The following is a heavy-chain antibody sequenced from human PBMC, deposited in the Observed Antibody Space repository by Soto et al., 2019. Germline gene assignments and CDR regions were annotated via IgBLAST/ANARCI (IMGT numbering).Heavy chain of an antibody. V-gene: IGHV4-39*01. J-gene: IGHJ4*02. D-gene: IGHD1-26*01. Sequence: QLQLQESGPGLVKPSETLSLTCTVSGGSISSSSYYWGWIRQPPGKGLEWIGSIYYSGSTYYNPSLKSRVTISVDTSKNQFSLKLSSVTAADTAVYYCARNPPSIVGATPNYYFDYWGQGTLVTVSS. CDR1: GGSISSSSYY. CDR3: ARNPPSIVGATPNYYFDY. CDR2: IYYSGST.